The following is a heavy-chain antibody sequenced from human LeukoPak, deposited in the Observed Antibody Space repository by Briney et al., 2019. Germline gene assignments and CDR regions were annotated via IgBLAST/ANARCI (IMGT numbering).Heavy chain of an antibody. Sequence: ASVKVSCKASGYTFSSYDIIWVRQATGQGLEWMGWMNPAGYPQKFQGRVTMTRNTSTNTAYMELSSLRSEDTAVYYCARAPIRFGGVSAFDIWGQGTMVTVSS. CDR2: MNPA. CDR1: GYTFSSYD. J-gene: IGHJ3*02. CDR3: ARAPIRFGGVSAFDI. V-gene: IGHV1-8*01. D-gene: IGHD3-16*01.